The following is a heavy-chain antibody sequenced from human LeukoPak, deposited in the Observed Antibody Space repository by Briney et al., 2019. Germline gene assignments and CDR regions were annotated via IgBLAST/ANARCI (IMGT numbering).Heavy chain of an antibody. CDR3: ARVLFGSGSSLDY. J-gene: IGHJ4*02. CDR1: GGSISNGNW. D-gene: IGHD3-10*01. Sequence: PSETLSLTCTVSGGSISNGNWWSWVRQPPGKGLEWIGEIYHSGSTNCNPSLKTRVTISVDKSRNEFSLKLTSVTAADTAVYYCARVLFGSGSSLDYWGQGTLVTVSS. CDR2: IYHSGST. V-gene: IGHV4-4*02.